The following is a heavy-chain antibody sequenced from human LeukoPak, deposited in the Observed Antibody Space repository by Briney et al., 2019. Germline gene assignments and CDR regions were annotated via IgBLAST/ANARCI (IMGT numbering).Heavy chain of an antibody. CDR3: AREVVEKSYCTNGVCYN. D-gene: IGHD2-8*01. CDR1: GYSISSGYY. J-gene: IGHJ4*02. CDR2: IYHSGST. Sequence: SETLSLTCTVSGYSISSGYYWGWIRQPPGKGLEWIGSIYHSGSTYYNPSLKSRVTISVDTSKNQFSLKLSSVTAADTAVYYCAREVVEKSYCTNGVCYNWGQGTLVTVSA. V-gene: IGHV4-38-2*02.